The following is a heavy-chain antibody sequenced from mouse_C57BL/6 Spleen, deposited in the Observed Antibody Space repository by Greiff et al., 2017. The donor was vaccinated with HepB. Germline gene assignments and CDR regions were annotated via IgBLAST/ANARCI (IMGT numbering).Heavy chain of an antibody. CDR2: IDPENGDT. CDR3: TTPTTTVGEGDYAMDY. Sequence: EVQLKHSGAELVRPGASVKLSCTASGFNIKDDYMHWVKQRPEQGLEWIGWIDPENGDTEYASKFQGKATITADTSSNTAYLQLSSLTSEDTAVYYCTTPTTTVGEGDYAMDYWGQGTSVTVSS. V-gene: IGHV14-4*01. J-gene: IGHJ4*01. D-gene: IGHD1-1*01. CDR1: GFNIKDDY.